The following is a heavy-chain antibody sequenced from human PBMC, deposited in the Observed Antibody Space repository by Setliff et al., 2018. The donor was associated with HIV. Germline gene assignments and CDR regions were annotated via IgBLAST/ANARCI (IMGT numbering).Heavy chain of an antibody. CDR1: SGSISSTNW. Sequence: PSETLSLTCNVSSGSISSTNWWSWVRQPPGKGLEWIGEIYHSGSFNYNPSLKSRVTISLDNSINQFSLNLTSVTAADTAVYFCARGTHCGGDCTNYLDSWGQGILVTVSS. CDR2: IYHSGSF. D-gene: IGHD2-21*01. J-gene: IGHJ4*02. CDR3: ARGTHCGGDCTNYLDS. V-gene: IGHV4-4*02.